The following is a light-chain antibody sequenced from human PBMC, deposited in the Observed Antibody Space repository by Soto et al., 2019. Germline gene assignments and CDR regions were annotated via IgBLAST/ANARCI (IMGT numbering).Light chain of an antibody. CDR1: SSDIGGYNS. V-gene: IGLV2-8*01. Sequence: QSVLTQPPSASGSPGQSVTISCTGTSSDIGGYNSVSWYQQHPGKAPRLMIYEVNKRPSGVPDRFSGSKYGYTASLTVSGLQTEDEAFYYCSSSAGIYHYLVFGGGTKLTVL. CDR3: SSSAGIYHYLV. J-gene: IGLJ3*02. CDR2: EVN.